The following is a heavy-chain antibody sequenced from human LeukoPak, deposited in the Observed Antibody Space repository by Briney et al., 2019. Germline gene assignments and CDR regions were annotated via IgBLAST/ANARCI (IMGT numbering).Heavy chain of an antibody. V-gene: IGHV1-8*01. D-gene: IGHD3-10*01. CDR1: GYTFTTYD. CDR3: ARGRDFYGSGTSFFDC. J-gene: IGHJ4*02. CDR2: VSPNGSDT. Sequence: ASVKVSCKASGYTFTTYDINWVRQAAGQGLEGMGWVSPNGSDTVLAQRFQGRLTLTRIPSIGTVYMELSSLSSEDTAVYYCARGRDFYGSGTSFFDCWGQGTLVTVSS.